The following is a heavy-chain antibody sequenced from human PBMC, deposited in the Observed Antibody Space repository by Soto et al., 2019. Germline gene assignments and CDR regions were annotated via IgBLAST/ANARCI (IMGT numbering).Heavy chain of an antibody. V-gene: IGHV1-18*01. CDR2: ISSYNGNT. CDR1: GYTFTSYG. J-gene: IGHJ6*02. CDR3: AREEHIVVVTAIWRGSYSYGMDV. Sequence: ASVKVSCKASGYTFTSYGISWVRQAPGQGLEWMGWISSYNGNTNYAQKLQGRVTMTTDTSTSTAYMELRSLRSDDAAVYYCAREEHIVVVTAIWRGSYSYGMDVWGQGTTVTVSS. D-gene: IGHD2-21*02.